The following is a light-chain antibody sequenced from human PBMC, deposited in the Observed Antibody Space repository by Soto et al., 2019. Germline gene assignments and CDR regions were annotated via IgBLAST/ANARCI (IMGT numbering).Light chain of an antibody. CDR2: HAS. J-gene: IGKJ1*01. CDR3: QQRRT. CDR1: QSVTNS. V-gene: IGKV3-11*01. Sequence: EMGLTQSPATLSLSPGERATLSCRASQSVTNSLAWYQQQPGQAPRLLIYHASNRATGVPARFSGSGSGTDFSLTISSLEPADFAVYYCQQRRTFGQGTKVAIK.